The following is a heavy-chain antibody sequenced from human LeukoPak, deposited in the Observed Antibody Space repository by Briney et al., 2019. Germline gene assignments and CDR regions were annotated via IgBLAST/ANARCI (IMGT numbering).Heavy chain of an antibody. CDR2: ISSSSSYI. CDR1: GFTVSSNY. V-gene: IGHV3-21*01. Sequence: GGSLRLSCAASGFTVSSNYMSWVRQAPGKGLEWVSSISSSSSYIYYADSVKGRFTISRDNAKNSLYLQMNSLRAEDTAVYYCARGFGSGWYAEYFQHWGQGTLVTVSS. D-gene: IGHD6-19*01. CDR3: ARGFGSGWYAEYFQH. J-gene: IGHJ1*01.